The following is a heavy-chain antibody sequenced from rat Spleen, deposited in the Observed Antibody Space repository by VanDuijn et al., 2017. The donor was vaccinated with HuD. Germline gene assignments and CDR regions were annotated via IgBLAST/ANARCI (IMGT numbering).Heavy chain of an antibody. CDR1: GFSLISNG. V-gene: IGHV2-72*01. Sequence: QVQLKESGPGLVQPSQTLSLTCTVSGFSLISNGVSWVRQPPGKSLMWMGTVWASGNTNFNSAVQSRLRISRDTSKSQVFLRMNSLQPEDTGTYYCVRHEPQDYFAYWGQGLLVTVSS. CDR3: VRHEPQDYFAY. J-gene: IGHJ2*01. CDR2: VWASGNT.